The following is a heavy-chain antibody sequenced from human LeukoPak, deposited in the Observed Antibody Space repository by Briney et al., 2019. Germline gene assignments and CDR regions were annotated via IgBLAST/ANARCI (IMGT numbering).Heavy chain of an antibody. CDR1: GFTFSSYS. CDR3: ARDLLYSSGYVGFDY. D-gene: IGHD3-22*01. CDR2: ISSSSSYI. V-gene: IGHV3-21*01. J-gene: IGHJ4*02. Sequence: GGSLRLSCAASGFTFSSYSMNRVRQAPGKGLEWVSSISSSSSYIYYADSVKGRFTISRDNAKNSLYLQMNSLRAEDTAVYYCARDLLYSSGYVGFDYWGQGTLVTVSS.